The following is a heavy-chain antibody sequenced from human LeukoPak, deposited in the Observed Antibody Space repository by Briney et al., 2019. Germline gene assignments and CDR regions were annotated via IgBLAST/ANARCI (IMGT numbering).Heavy chain of an antibody. CDR2: IRYDGSNK. CDR1: GFTFSSYG. V-gene: IGHV3-30*02. CDR3: AKDVGYCSGGSCYTPDY. J-gene: IGHJ4*02. Sequence: GGSLRLSCAASGFTFSSYGMHWVRQAPGKGLEWVAFIRYDGSNKYYADSVKGRFTISRDNSKNTLYLQMNSLRAEDTAVYYCAKDVGYCSGGSCYTPDYWGQGTLVTVSS. D-gene: IGHD2-15*01.